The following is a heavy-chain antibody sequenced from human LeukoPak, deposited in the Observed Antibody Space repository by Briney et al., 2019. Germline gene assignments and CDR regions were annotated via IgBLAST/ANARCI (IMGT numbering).Heavy chain of an antibody. CDR1: GYTFTSYG. Sequence: ASVKVSCKASGYTFTSYGISWVRQAPGQGPEWMGWISAYNGNKNYAQKLQGRFTMTTDKSTSTAYMELRSLRSDDTAVYYCARVFGEGVPHTIFRGWFYPWGQGTLVTVSS. V-gene: IGHV1-18*01. J-gene: IGHJ5*02. CDR2: ISAYNGNK. D-gene: IGHD3-10*02. CDR3: ARVFGEGVPHTIFRGWFYP.